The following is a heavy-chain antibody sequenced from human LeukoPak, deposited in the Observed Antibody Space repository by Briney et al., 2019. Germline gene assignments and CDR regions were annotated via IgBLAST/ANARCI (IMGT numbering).Heavy chain of an antibody. Sequence: ASVKVSCKAPGYTFTSYDINWVRQATGQGLEWMGWMKPNSGSTGYAQKFQGRVTITRNTSISTAYMELSGLRSEDTAVYYCARGRSTGYPYYFEYWGQGTLVTVSS. CDR2: MKPNSGST. D-gene: IGHD5-12*01. CDR1: GYTFTSYD. J-gene: IGHJ4*02. CDR3: ARGRSTGYPYYFEY. V-gene: IGHV1-8*03.